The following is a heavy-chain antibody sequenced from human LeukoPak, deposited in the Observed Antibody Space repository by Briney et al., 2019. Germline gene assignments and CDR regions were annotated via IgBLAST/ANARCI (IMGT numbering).Heavy chain of an antibody. CDR1: GFSFSTYS. V-gene: IGHV3-21*04. J-gene: IGHJ5*02. D-gene: IGHD5-18*01. Sequence: PGGSLRLSCAASGFSFSTYSMNWVRQAPGKGLEWVSSITSTSSYMYYADSVKGRFTISRDNAQNSLYLHMSSLRSEDTAVYYCARVTHTELSTWFDPWGQGTLVTVSS. CDR3: ARVTHTELSTWFDP. CDR2: ITSTSSYM.